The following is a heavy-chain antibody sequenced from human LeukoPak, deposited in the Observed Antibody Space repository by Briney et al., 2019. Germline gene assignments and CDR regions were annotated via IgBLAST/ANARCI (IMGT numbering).Heavy chain of an antibody. CDR2: INHSGST. J-gene: IGHJ4*02. CDR3: AARVVPAAPHYFDY. V-gene: IGHV4-34*01. D-gene: IGHD2-2*01. CDR1: GGSFSGYY. Sequence: SETLSLTCAVYGGSFSGYYWSWIRQPPGKALEWIGEINHSGSTNYNPSLKSRVTISVDTSKNQFPLKLSSVTAADTAVYYCAARVVPAAPHYFDYWGQGTLVTVSS.